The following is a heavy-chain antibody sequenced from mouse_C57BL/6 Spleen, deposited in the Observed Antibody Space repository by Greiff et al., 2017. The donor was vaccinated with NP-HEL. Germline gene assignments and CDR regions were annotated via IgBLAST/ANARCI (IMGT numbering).Heavy chain of an antibody. CDR3: ARPGDYDGFAY. J-gene: IGHJ3*01. V-gene: IGHV5-17*01. Sequence: EVMLVESGGGLVKPGGSLKLSCAASGFTFSDYGMHWVRQAPEKGLEWVAYISSGSSTIYYADTVKGRFTISRDNAKNTLFLQMTRLRSEDTAMYYCARPGDYDGFAYWGQGTLVTVSA. D-gene: IGHD2-4*01. CDR2: ISSGSSTI. CDR1: GFTFSDYG.